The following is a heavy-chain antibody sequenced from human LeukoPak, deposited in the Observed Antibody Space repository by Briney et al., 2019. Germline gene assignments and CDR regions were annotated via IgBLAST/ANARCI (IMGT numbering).Heavy chain of an antibody. CDR2: ISGSGGST. Sequence: GGSLRLSCAASGFTFSSYAMGWVRQAPGKGLEWVSAISGSGGSTYYVDSVKGRFTISRDNSKNTLYLQMNSLRAEDTAVYYCAKAPYSSGWYERFDPWGQGTLVTVSS. J-gene: IGHJ5*02. CDR1: GFTFSSYA. D-gene: IGHD6-19*01. CDR3: AKAPYSSGWYERFDP. V-gene: IGHV3-23*01.